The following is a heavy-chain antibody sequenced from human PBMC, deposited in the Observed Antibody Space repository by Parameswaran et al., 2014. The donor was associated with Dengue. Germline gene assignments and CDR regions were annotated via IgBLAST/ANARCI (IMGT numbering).Heavy chain of an antibody. CDR2: IKSKTDGGTT. CDR3: TTIDYYDSSGYQGDYYYYYYMDV. Sequence: RWIRQPPGKGLEWVGRIKSKTDGGTTDYAAPVKGRFTISRDDSKNTLYLQMNSLKTEDTAVYYCTTIDYYDSSGYQGDYYYYYYMDVWGKGTTVTVSS. V-gene: IGHV3-15*01. J-gene: IGHJ6*03. D-gene: IGHD3-22*01.